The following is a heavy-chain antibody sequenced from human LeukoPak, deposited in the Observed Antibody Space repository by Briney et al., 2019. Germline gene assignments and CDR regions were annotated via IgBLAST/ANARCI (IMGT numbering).Heavy chain of an antibody. CDR3: AKDRGADYSNYGYYFDY. CDR2: ISGSGGST. V-gene: IGHV3-23*01. Sequence: GGSLRLSCAASGFTFSSYAMSWVRQAPGKGLEWVSAISGSGGSTYYADSVKGRFTISRDNSKNTLYLQMNSLRAEDTAVYYCAKDRGADYSNYGYYFDYWGQGTLVTVSS. J-gene: IGHJ4*02. D-gene: IGHD4-11*01. CDR1: GFTFSSYA.